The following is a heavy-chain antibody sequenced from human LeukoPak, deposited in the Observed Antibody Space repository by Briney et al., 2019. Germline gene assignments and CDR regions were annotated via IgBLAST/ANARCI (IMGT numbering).Heavy chain of an antibody. CDR1: GGSISSSSYY. CDR3: ARADTAMVGY. V-gene: IGHV4-39*07. CDR2: IYYSGST. Sequence: PSETLSLTCTVSGGSISSSSYYWGWIRQPPGKGLEWIGSIYYSGSTYYNPSLKSRVTISVDTSKNQFSLKLSSVTAADTAVYYCARADTAMVGYWGQGTLVTVSS. J-gene: IGHJ4*02. D-gene: IGHD5-18*01.